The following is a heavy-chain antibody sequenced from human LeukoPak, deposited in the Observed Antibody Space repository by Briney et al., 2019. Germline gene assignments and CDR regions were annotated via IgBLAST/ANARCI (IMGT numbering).Heavy chain of an antibody. Sequence: GGSLRLSCAASGFTFSSYAMHWVRQAPGKGLEWVAVISYDGSNKYYADSVKGRFTISRDNSKNTLYLQMNSLRAEDTAVYYCAKLKAPLNTIVVVPAAIRFYYYFDYWGQGTLVTVSS. CDR2: ISYDGSNK. CDR3: AKLKAPLNTIVVVPAAIRFYYYFDY. D-gene: IGHD2-2*01. J-gene: IGHJ4*02. CDR1: GFTFSSYA. V-gene: IGHV3-30-3*02.